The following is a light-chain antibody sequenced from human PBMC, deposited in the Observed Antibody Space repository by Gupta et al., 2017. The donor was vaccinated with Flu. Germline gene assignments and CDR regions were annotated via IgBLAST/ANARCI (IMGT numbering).Light chain of an antibody. Sequence: DIQMTQSPSSLSASVGDRVTITCRASQNIDNYLSWYQQKPGQAPKLLIYAASSLQSGVPSSFSDSGSGTHFTLTIRSLQPEDVATYHCQQSYTTLSTFGQGTKLEIE. V-gene: IGKV1-39*01. J-gene: IGKJ2*01. CDR2: AAS. CDR1: QNIDNY. CDR3: QQSYTTLST.